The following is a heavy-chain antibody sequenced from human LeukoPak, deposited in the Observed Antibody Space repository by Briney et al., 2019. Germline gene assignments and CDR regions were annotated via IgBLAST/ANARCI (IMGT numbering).Heavy chain of an antibody. CDR3: AKNFAP. CDR2: ITRSGSNL. J-gene: IGHJ5*02. D-gene: IGHD2/OR15-2a*01. V-gene: IGHV3-21*01. Sequence: GGSLRLSCVASGFTFTSSDFNWIRQAPGKGLEWLSTITRSGSNLYYADSVKGRFTTSRDDAKDSVYLQMESLRVEDTAIYYWAKNFAPGGQETLVTVPS. CDR1: GFTFTSSD.